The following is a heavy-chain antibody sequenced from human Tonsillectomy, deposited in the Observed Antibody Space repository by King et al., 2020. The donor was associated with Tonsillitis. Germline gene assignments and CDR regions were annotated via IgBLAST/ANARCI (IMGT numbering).Heavy chain of an antibody. J-gene: IGHJ4*02. CDR2: IYPGDPDT. D-gene: IGHD2-2*01. CDR1: GYSFTSYW. V-gene: IGHV5-51*01. Sequence: QLVQSGAEVKKPGESLKIFCKGSGYSFTSYWIGWVRHMPGKGLEWMGFIYPGDPDTRYSPSFQGQVTFSADKSISTAYLQWGCLKASDTAMYYCARPAGYCSSTSAGCYFEYWGQGTLVTVSS. CDR3: ARPAGYCSSTSAGCYFEY.